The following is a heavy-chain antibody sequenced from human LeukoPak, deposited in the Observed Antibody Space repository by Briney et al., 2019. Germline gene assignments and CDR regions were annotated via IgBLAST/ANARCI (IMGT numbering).Heavy chain of an antibody. Sequence: KPSETLSLTCTASGGTISSYYWSWIRQPPGKGLEWIGYIYYSGSTKYNPSLKSRGTILVDTYKNHFSLLLISVTAADTAVYYCARANYGSGSYYGFDYWGQGTLVTVSS. CDR2: IYYSGST. D-gene: IGHD3-10*01. CDR1: GGTISSYY. V-gene: IGHV4-59*13. CDR3: ARANYGSGSYYGFDY. J-gene: IGHJ4*02.